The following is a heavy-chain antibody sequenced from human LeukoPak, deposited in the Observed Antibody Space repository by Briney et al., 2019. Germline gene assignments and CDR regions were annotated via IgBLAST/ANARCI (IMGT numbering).Heavy chain of an antibody. J-gene: IGHJ6*03. CDR3: ARDTIEYSCSSGVLNYYYYMDV. V-gene: IGHV4-30-4*08. Sequence: PSETLSLTCTVSGGSISSGDYYWSWLRQPPGKGLEWIGYIYYSGCTYYNPSLKSRVTISVDTSKYHFSLNLCSVTAALTAVYYCARDTIEYSCSSGVLNYYYYMDVWGKGTTVTVSS. D-gene: IGHD6-6*01. CDR2: IYYSGCT. CDR1: GGSISSGDYY.